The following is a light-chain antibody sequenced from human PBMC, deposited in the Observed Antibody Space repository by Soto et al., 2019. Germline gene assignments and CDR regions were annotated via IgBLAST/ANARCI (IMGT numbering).Light chain of an antibody. CDR3: QQYNKWPLIT. V-gene: IGKV3D-15*01. J-gene: IGKJ5*01. CDR1: QSISIG. Sequence: EIVMTQSPATLSVSPGETATLSCRASQSISIGLAWYLQKPGQAPRLLIYGASTRATGTPARFSGSGSGTEFTLTISSLQSEDFALYYCQQYNKWPLITFGQGTRLEI. CDR2: GAS.